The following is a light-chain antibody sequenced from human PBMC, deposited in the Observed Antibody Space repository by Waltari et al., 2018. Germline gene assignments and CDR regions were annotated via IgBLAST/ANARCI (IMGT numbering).Light chain of an antibody. CDR3: AAWDDSLNGWV. CDR2: SNN. Sequence: QSVLTQPPSASGPPGQRVTISCSGSSSNIGSNTVNWYQQLPGTAPKLLIYSNNQRPSGVPDRFSGSKSGTAASLAISGLQSEDEADDYCAAWDDSLNGWVFGGGTKLTVL. J-gene: IGLJ3*02. V-gene: IGLV1-44*01. CDR1: SSNIGSNT.